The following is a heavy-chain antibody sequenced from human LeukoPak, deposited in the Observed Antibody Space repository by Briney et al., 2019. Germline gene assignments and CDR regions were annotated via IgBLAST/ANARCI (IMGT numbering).Heavy chain of an antibody. CDR2: IYTSRST. D-gene: IGHD6-13*01. CDR1: GGSISSGSYY. V-gene: IGHV4-61*02. J-gene: IGHJ4*02. Sequence: SSETLSLTCTVSGGSISSGSYYWIWIRQPAGKGLEWIGRIYTSRSTNYNPSLKSRVTISVDTSKNRFSLKLSSVTAADTAVYYCARVRMYGKYSGSEIDYWGQGTLVTVSS. CDR3: ARVRMYGKYSGSEIDY.